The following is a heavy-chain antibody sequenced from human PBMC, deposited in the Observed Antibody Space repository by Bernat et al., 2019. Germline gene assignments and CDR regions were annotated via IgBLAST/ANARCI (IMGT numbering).Heavy chain of an antibody. V-gene: IGHV1-2*02. Sequence: QVQLVQSGAEVKKPAASVKASCKASGYTFTDYYIHWVRQAPGQGLEWMGWINPHSGATNYAQKFQDRVTMTRDTSISTAYMELSRLRSDDAAVYYCARDRGDVAIVWGQGTLVTVSS. D-gene: IGHD2-21*02. CDR3: ARDRGDVAIV. CDR2: INPHSGAT. J-gene: IGHJ4*02. CDR1: GYTFTDYY.